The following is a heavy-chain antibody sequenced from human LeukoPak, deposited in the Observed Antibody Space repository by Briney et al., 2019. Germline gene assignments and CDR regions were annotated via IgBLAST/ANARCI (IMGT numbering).Heavy chain of an antibody. J-gene: IGHJ3*02. V-gene: IGHV1-18*01. CDR1: GYTFTSYG. Sequence: VKVSCKASGYTFTSYGISWVRQAPGQGLEWMGWISAYNGNTNYAQKLQGRVTMTTHTSTSTAYMELRSLRSDDTAVYYCARVGGCSGGSCYSDAFDIWGQGTMVTVSS. D-gene: IGHD2-15*01. CDR3: ARVGGCSGGSCYSDAFDI. CDR2: ISAYNGNT.